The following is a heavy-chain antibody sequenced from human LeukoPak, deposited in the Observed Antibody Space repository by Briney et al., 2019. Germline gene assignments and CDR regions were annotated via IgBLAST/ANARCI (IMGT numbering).Heavy chain of an antibody. CDR1: GFTFRSYN. D-gene: IGHD5-12*01. Sequence: GGSLRLSCAASGFTFRSYNMNWVRQAPGKGLEWVSPISSSSSYIYYADSVKGRFTISRDNAKNSLYLQMNSLRAEDTAMYYCARTRAGSGYDSWGQGTLVTVSS. V-gene: IGHV3-21*01. J-gene: IGHJ5*02. CDR3: ARTRAGSGYDS. CDR2: ISSSSSYI.